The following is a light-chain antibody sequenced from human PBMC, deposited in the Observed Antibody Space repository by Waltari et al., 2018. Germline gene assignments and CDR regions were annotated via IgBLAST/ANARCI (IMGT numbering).Light chain of an antibody. CDR2: DVS. CDR1: SSDVF. Sequence: QSALTQPRSVSGSPGQSVTISCTGISSDVFVSWYQEHPGKAPKVVIYDVSKRPSGVPERFSCSKSGSTASLTISGLQDEDEADYYCCAYVGGYIYDFGTGTKVTVL. CDR3: CAYVGGYIYD. J-gene: IGLJ1*01. V-gene: IGLV2-11*01.